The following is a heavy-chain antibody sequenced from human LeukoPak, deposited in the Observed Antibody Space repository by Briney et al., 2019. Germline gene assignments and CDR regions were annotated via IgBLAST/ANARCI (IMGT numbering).Heavy chain of an antibody. CDR2: IYYSGST. Sequence: PSETLSLTCTVSGGSISNYYWSWIRQPPGKGLEWIGYIYYSGSTNYNPSLKSRVTISVDTSKNQFSLKLSSVTAADTAVYYCARNPQTSYLPFDYWGQGTLVTVSS. D-gene: IGHD2-2*01. V-gene: IGHV4-59*01. CDR1: GGSISNYY. J-gene: IGHJ4*02. CDR3: ARNPQTSYLPFDY.